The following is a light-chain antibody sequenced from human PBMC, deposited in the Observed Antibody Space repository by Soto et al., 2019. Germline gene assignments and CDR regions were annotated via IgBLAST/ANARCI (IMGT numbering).Light chain of an antibody. CDR1: ESISSY. CDR3: HQRSKWPIT. J-gene: IGKJ5*01. Sequence: EIVLTQSPATLSLSPVERGTLSCRASESISSYLAWYQQKSGQAPRLLIYDASNRATGIPARFSGSGSGTDFTLTISSLEPEDFAVYYCHQRSKWPITFGQGTRLEIK. CDR2: DAS. V-gene: IGKV3-11*01.